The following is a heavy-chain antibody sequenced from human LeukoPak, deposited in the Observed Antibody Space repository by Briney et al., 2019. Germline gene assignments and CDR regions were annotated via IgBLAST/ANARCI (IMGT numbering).Heavy chain of an antibody. CDR2: IDRDGGSE. J-gene: IGHJ3*02. V-gene: IGHV3-74*01. D-gene: IGHD3-16*01. CDR1: GFSFSNSW. CDR3: AKTFHDYVWGSLDAFHI. Sequence: PGGSLRLSCVASGFSFSNSWMHWVRQAPGRGLVWVSRIDRDGGSETYADSVKGRFAISRDNAKNTLYLQMNSLRAEDTAVYYCAKTFHDYVWGSLDAFHIWAKGQWSPSLQ.